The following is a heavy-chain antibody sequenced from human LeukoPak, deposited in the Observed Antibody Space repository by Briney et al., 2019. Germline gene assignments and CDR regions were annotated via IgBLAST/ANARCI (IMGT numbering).Heavy chain of an antibody. D-gene: IGHD1-1*01. CDR1: GFTFSSYS. V-gene: IGHV3-48*01. Sequence: GGSLRLSCAASGFTFSSYSMNWVRQAPGKGLEWVSYISSSSSTIYYADSVKGRFTISRDNAKNSLYLQMNSLRAEDTAVYYCARLHWDWNDGAFDIWGQGTMVTVSS. J-gene: IGHJ3*02. CDR3: ARLHWDWNDGAFDI. CDR2: ISSSSSTI.